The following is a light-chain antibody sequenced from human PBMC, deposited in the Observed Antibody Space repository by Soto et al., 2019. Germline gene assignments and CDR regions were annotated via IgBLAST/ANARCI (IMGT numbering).Light chain of an antibody. CDR1: SSDVGGYNY. V-gene: IGLV2-11*01. J-gene: IGLJ1*01. Sequence: QSVLTQPASVSGSPGQSVTISCTGTSSDVGGYNYVSWYQQHPGKAPKLMIYDVSKRPSGVPDRFSGSKSGNTASLTISGLQAEDEADYYCCSYAGSYPYVFGTGTKATGL. CDR3: CSYAGSYPYV. CDR2: DVS.